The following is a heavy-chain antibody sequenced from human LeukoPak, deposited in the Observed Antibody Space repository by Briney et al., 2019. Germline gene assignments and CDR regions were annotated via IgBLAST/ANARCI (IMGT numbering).Heavy chain of an antibody. CDR3: ARYLYYYGSGSYSWFDP. V-gene: IGHV1-2*02. CDR2: INPNSGGT. Sequence: GASVKVSCKASGYTFTGYYMHWMRQAPRQGLEWMGWINPNSGGTNYAQKFQGRVTMTRDTSISTAYMELSRLRSDDTAVYYCARYLYYYGSGSYSWFDPWGQGTLVTVSS. J-gene: IGHJ5*02. CDR1: GYTFTGYY. D-gene: IGHD3-10*01.